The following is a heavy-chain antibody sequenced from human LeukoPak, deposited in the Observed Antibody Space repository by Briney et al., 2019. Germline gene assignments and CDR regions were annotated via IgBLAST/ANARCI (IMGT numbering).Heavy chain of an antibody. CDR2: GYYRGST. CDR1: GGSIKTNY. V-gene: IGHV4-59*08. J-gene: IGHJ4*02. D-gene: IGHD3-3*01. Sequence: SETLSLTCTVSGGSIKTNYWSWIRQPPGKGLEWIGYGYYRGSTNYNPSLKSRVTISVDTSKNQFSLKLSSVTAADTAVYYCAKLGNYDLMIDYWGQGTLVTVSS. CDR3: AKLGNYDLMIDY.